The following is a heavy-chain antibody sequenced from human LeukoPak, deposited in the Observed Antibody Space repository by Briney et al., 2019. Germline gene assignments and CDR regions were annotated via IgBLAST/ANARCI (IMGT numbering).Heavy chain of an antibody. Sequence: GGSLRLSCAASGFTFSSYWMSWVRQAPGKGLEWVANIKQDGSEKYYVDSVKGRFTISRDNAKNSLYLQMNSLRAEDTAAYYCAREDSKVNYYGMDVWGQGTTVTVSS. D-gene: IGHD4-4*01. J-gene: IGHJ6*02. CDR1: GFTFSSYW. CDR3: AREDSKVNYYGMDV. V-gene: IGHV3-7*01. CDR2: IKQDGSEK.